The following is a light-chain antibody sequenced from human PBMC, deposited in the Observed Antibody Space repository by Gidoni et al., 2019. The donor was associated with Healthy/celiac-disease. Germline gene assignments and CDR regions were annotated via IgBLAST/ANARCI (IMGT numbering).Light chain of an antibody. CDR3: QQYNNWPYT. Sequence: IVITPSPATLSVSPGERATLSCPASQSISSHLTWYQQKPGQAPRLLIYGASNRATGIPARFSGSGSGTEFTLTISSLQSEDIAAYYCQQYNNWPYTFXQXTKLEIK. J-gene: IGKJ2*01. V-gene: IGKV3-15*01. CDR1: QSISSH. CDR2: GAS.